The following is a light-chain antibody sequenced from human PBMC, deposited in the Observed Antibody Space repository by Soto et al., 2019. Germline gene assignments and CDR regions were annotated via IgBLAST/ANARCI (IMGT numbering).Light chain of an antibody. CDR2: DVS. J-gene: IGLJ1*01. CDR1: SSDVGAYNY. V-gene: IGLV2-14*04. CDR3: SSHTRRNTRV. Sequence: TSSDVGAYNYVSWYQQHPGKAPKLMIYDVSTRPSGVSNRFSGSKSGNTASLTISGLQAEDEADYYCSSHTRRNTRVFGTVTKVTVL.